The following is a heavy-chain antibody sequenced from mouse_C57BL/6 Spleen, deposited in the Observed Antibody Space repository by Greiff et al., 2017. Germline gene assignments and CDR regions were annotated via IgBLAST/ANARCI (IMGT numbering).Heavy chain of an antibody. J-gene: IGHJ3*01. CDR3: ARKENYGSSPFAY. Sequence: EVKLVESGGGLVKPGGSLKLSCAASGFTFSDYGMHWVRQAPEKGLEWVAYISSGSSTIYYADTVKGRFTISRDNAKNTLFLQMTSLRSEDTAMXYGARKENYGSSPFAYWGQGTLVTVSA. CDR1: GFTFSDYG. CDR2: ISSGSSTI. V-gene: IGHV5-17*01. D-gene: IGHD1-1*01.